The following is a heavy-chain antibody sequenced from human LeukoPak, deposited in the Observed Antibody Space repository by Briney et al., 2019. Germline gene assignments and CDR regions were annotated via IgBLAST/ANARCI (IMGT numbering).Heavy chain of an antibody. V-gene: IGHV3-30*18. J-gene: IGHJ4*02. CDR2: ISYDGSNK. D-gene: IGHD4-17*01. CDR1: GFTLSSYG. Sequence: PGRSLRLSCAASGFTLSSYGMHWVRQAPGKGLEWVAVISYDGSNKYYADSVKGRFTISRDNSKNTLYLQMNSLRAEDTAVYYCAKARPGTTYIGEGYWGQGTLVTVSS. CDR3: AKARPGTTYIGEGY.